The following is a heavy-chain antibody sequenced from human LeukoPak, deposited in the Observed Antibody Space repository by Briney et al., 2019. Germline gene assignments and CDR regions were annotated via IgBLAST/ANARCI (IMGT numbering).Heavy chain of an antibody. D-gene: IGHD5-18*01. V-gene: IGHV3-30-3*01. J-gene: IGHJ4*02. CDR3: ARDMENTAMDPFDY. CDR2: ISYDGSNK. CDR1: GFTFSSFA. Sequence: GGSLRLSCAASGFTFSSFAMHWVRQAPGKGLEWVALISYDGSNKYYADSVKGRFTISRDNSKNTLYLQMNSLRVEDTAVYYCARDMENTAMDPFDYWGQGTLVTVSS.